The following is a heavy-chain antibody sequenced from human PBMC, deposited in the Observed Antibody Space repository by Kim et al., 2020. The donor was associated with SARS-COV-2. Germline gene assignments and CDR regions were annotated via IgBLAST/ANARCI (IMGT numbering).Heavy chain of an antibody. D-gene: IGHD3-22*01. Sequence: GGSLRLSCAASVFTFSTYIMHWVRQAPGKGLEWVAVTSDDGTNKYHADSVKGRFAISRDNSRNTLYLQMNSLRAEDTAVYYCASGYYDYWGQGTLVTVSS. CDR1: VFTFSTYI. CDR3: ASGYYDY. V-gene: IGHV3-30*09. J-gene: IGHJ4*02. CDR2: TSDDGTNK.